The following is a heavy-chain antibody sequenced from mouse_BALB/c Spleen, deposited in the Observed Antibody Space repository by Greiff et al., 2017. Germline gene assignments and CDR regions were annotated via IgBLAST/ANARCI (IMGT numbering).Heavy chain of an antibody. Sequence: VQLQQSGAELARPGASVKLSCKASGYTFTSYWMQWVKQRPGQGLEWIGAIYPGDGDTRYTQKFKGKATLTADKSSSTAYMQLSSLASEDSAVYYCAREGTGTFAYWGQGTLVTVSA. CDR1: GYTFTSYW. CDR2: IYPGDGDT. D-gene: IGHD4-1*01. J-gene: IGHJ3*01. CDR3: AREGTGTFAY. V-gene: IGHV1-87*01.